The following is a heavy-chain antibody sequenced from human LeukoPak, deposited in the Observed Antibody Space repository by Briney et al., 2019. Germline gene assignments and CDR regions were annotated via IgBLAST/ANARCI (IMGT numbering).Heavy chain of an antibody. CDR1: GGSISSYY. D-gene: IGHD3-9*01. J-gene: IGHJ5*02. CDR2: IYTSGST. V-gene: IGHV4-4*07. CDR3: ARTDYDILTGYTNNWFDP. Sequence: SETLSLTCTVSGGSISSYYWGWIRQPAGKGLEWIGRIYTSGSTNYNPSLKSRVTMSVDTSKNQFSLKLSSVTAADTAVYYCARTDYDILTGYTNNWFDPWGQGTLVTVSS.